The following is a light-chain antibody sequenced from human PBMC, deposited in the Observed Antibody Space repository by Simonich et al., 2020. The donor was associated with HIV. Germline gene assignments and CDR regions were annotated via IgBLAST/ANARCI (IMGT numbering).Light chain of an antibody. CDR3: QQYNSYSWT. V-gene: IGKV1-13*02. CDR1: QGISSA. CDR2: DAS. J-gene: IGKJ1*01. Sequence: IQMTQSPSSLSASVGDRVTITCRASQGISSALAWYQQKPGKAPKLLIYDASSLESGVPSRFSGSGSGTEFTLTISSLQPDDFATYYCQQYNSYSWTFGQGTKVEIK.